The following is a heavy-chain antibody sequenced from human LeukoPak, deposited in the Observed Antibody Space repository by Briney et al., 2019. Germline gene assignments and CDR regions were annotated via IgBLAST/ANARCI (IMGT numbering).Heavy chain of an antibody. CDR1: GDSLSDHF. Sequence: SETLSLTCTVSGDSLSDHFWTWIRQPAGKGLEWIGRVRWGTAYYNPSLESRVTISLDTSNNHFSLKVTSVTAADTAVYCCARGTERTRISGYYSFDYWGRGILVTVSS. J-gene: IGHJ4*02. CDR2: VRWGTA. CDR3: ARGTERTRISGYYSFDY. D-gene: IGHD5-12*01. V-gene: IGHV4-4*07.